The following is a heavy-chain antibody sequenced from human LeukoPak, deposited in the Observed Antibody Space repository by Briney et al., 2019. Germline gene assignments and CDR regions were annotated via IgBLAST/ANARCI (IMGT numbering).Heavy chain of an antibody. Sequence: HPGGSLRLSCAASGFTFSNYAMSWLRQAAGKRLEWVSDLSGCGGSTYYADSVKGRFTISRDNSKNTLCLQMSSLRAEDTAVYYCARDGLGTYYYGSGSYARAFEFDYWGQGTLVSVSS. J-gene: IGHJ4*02. CDR2: LSGCGGST. V-gene: IGHV3-23*01. D-gene: IGHD3-10*01. CDR1: GFTFSNYA. CDR3: ARDGLGTYYYGSGSYARAFEFDY.